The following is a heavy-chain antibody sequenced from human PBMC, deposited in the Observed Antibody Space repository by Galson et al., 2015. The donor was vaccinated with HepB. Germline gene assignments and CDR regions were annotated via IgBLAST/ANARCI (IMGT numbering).Heavy chain of an antibody. CDR2: ISYDGNTK. J-gene: IGHJ4*02. V-gene: IGHV3-30*18. CDR1: GFTFSDCG. Sequence: SLRLSCAASGFTFSDCGVHWVRQAPGKGLEWVALISYDGNTKYYADSVKGRFTISRDNSKNTMYLQMSSLRAEDTAVYYCAKDYYDTSGLSDYWGQGTLVTVSS. D-gene: IGHD3-22*01. CDR3: AKDYYDTSGLSDY.